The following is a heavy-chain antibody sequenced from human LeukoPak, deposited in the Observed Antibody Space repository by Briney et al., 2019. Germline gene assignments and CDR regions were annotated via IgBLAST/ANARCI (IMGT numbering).Heavy chain of an antibody. Sequence: GGSLRLSCAASGFTFSSYAMHWVRQAPGKGLEYVSAISSNGGSTYYANSVKGRFTVSRDNSKNTLYLQMGSLRAEDMAVYYCARRSSWYSDYWGQGTLVTVSS. CDR1: GFTFSSYA. D-gene: IGHD6-13*01. CDR3: ARRSSWYSDY. CDR2: ISSNGGST. V-gene: IGHV3-64*01. J-gene: IGHJ4*02.